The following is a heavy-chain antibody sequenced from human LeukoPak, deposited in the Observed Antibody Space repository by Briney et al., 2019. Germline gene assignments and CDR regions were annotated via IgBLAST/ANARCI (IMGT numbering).Heavy chain of an antibody. V-gene: IGHV3-30*02. D-gene: IGHD3-3*01. J-gene: IGHJ3*02. CDR3: ARLQGPYDFWSGYYDRASDDAFDI. CDR2: IRCDGRNK. CDR1: GFTFSTYG. Sequence: GGSLRLSCAASGFTFSTYGMHWVRQAPGKGLEWVAFIRCDGRNKYYADSVKGRFTISRDNSKNPLCLQMNSLRAEDTAVYYCARLQGPYDFWSGYYDRASDDAFDIWGQGTMVTVSS.